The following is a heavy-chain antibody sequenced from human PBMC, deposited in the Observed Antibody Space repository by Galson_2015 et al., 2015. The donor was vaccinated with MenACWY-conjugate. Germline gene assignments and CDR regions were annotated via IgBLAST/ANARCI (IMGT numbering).Heavy chain of an antibody. CDR1: GFIFTDYD. D-gene: IGHD5-18*01. Sequence: SLRLSCAGSGFIFTDYDMHWVRQAPGKGLEYVSAISTYGGSTYYADSVKGRFTISRDNSKTMLFLQMGSLRVEDTAVYYCARKDGATYGYNDYWGQGTLVSVSA. CDR2: ISTYGGST. V-gene: IGHV3-64*02. CDR3: ARKDGATYGYNDY. J-gene: IGHJ4*02.